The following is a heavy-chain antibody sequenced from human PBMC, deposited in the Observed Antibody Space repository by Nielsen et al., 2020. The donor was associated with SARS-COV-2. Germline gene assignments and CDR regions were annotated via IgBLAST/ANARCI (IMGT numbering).Heavy chain of an antibody. D-gene: IGHD2-2*01. Sequence: ASVKVSCKASGYTFTSYGISWVRQAPGQGLEWMGWISAYNGNTNYAQKLQGRVTMTTDTSTSTAYMELRSLRSDDTAVYYCARDSSTSHWGGGNYYYYYGMDVWGQGTTVTVSS. CDR3: ARDSSTSHWGGGNYYYYYGMDV. J-gene: IGHJ6*02. V-gene: IGHV1-18*01. CDR2: ISAYNGNT. CDR1: GYTFTSYG.